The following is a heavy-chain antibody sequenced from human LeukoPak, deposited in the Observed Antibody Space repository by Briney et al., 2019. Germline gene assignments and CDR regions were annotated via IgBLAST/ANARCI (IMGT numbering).Heavy chain of an antibody. J-gene: IGHJ4*02. V-gene: IGHV3-23*01. CDR3: AKDHDNTDYYYYFDS. CDR1: GFSFNAYA. Sequence: GGSLRLSCAASGFSFNAYAMNWVRQAAGKGLEWVSGISDTGRTTYYTDSVKGRFTISRDNSKNTLHLQMNSLRAEDTALYFCAKDHDNTDYYYYFDSWGQGTLVTVSS. CDR2: ISDTGRTT. D-gene: IGHD2-21*02.